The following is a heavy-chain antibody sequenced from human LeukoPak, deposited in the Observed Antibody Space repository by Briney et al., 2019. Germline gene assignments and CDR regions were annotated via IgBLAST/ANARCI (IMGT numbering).Heavy chain of an antibody. CDR1: GFTFSSYS. J-gene: IGHJ4*02. CDR3: ARDHTWAAAATFDY. CDR2: ISSSSSYI. V-gene: IGHV3-21*01. D-gene: IGHD6-13*01. Sequence: PGRSLRLSCAASGFTFSSYSMNWVRQAPGKGLEWVSSISSSSSYIYYADSVKGRFTISRDNAKNSLYLQMNSLRAEDTAVYYCARDHTWAAAATFDYWGQGTLVTVSS.